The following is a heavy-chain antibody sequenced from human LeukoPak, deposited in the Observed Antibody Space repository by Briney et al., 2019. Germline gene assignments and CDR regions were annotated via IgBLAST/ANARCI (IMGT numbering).Heavy chain of an antibody. V-gene: IGHV4-61*02. CDR2: IYTSGST. CDR1: GGSISSSSYN. Sequence: SETLSLTCTVSGGSISSSSYNWVWIRQPAGKGLEWIGRIYTSGSTNYNPSLKSRVTISVDTSKNQFSLKLSSVTAADTAVYYCARVERDYYYYMDVWGKGTTVTVSS. J-gene: IGHJ6*03. CDR3: ARVERDYYYYMDV. D-gene: IGHD1-1*01.